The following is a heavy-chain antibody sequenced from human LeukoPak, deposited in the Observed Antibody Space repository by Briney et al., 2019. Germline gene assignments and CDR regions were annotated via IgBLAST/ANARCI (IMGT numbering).Heavy chain of an antibody. V-gene: IGHV3-21*01. CDR1: GFTFSSYS. CDR2: ISSSSSYI. D-gene: IGHD2-21*02. CDR3: AKDRGKTLGGDYYKYFQH. J-gene: IGHJ1*01. Sequence: GGSLRLSCAASGFTFSSYSMNWVRQAPGKGLEWVSSISSSSSYIYYADSVKGRFTISRDNSKNTLYLQMNSLRAEDTAVYYCAKDRGKTLGGDYYKYFQHWGQGTLVTVSS.